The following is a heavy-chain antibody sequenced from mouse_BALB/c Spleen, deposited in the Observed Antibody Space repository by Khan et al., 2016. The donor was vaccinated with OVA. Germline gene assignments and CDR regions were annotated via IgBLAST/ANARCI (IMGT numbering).Heavy chain of an antibody. J-gene: IGHJ2*01. D-gene: IGHD2-14*01. Sequence: EVELVESGGGSVKPGGSLKLSCAVSGFTFSSYVMSWVRQTPQKRLEWVASISSGGSTYYPDTVKGRFTISRDNARNNLYLQMISLMSDDMAMHYWSREAYRYDEYYFDYWGQGTTLTVSS. CDR3: SREAYRYDEYYFDY. V-gene: IGHV5-6-5*01. CDR1: GFTFSSYV. CDR2: ISSGGST.